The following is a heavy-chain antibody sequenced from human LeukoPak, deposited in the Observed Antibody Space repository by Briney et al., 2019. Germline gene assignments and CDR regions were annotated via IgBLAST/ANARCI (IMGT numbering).Heavy chain of an antibody. CDR1: GFTFDDYA. J-gene: IGHJ6*04. V-gene: IGHV3-9*01. Sequence: GGSLRLSCAASGFTFDDYAMHWVRQAPGKGLEWVSGISWNSGSIGYADSVKGRFTISRDNAKNSLYLQMNSLRAEDTALYYCASPTDYYYGMDVWGKGTTVTVSS. CDR2: ISWNSGSI. D-gene: IGHD2-21*02. CDR3: ASPTDYYYGMDV.